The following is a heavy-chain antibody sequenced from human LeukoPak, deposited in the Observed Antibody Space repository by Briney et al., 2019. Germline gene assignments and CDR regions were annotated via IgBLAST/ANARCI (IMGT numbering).Heavy chain of an antibody. J-gene: IGHJ3*02. CDR1: GGSVSSGSYY. CDR2: IYYSGST. CDR3: ARDTVVPTQWFGEHDAFDI. V-gene: IGHV4-61*01. D-gene: IGHD3-10*01. Sequence: PETLSLTCTVSGGSVSSGSYYWSWIRQPPGKGLEWIGYIYYSGSTNYNPSLKSRVTISVDTSKNQFSLKLSSVTAADTAVYYCARDTVVPTQWFGEHDAFDIWGQGTMVTVSS.